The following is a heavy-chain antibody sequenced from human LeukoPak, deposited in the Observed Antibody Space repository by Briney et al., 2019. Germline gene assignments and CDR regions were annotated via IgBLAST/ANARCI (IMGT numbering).Heavy chain of an antibody. CDR2: IIPILGIA. CDR1: GGTFSSYA. J-gene: IGHJ4*02. V-gene: IGHV1-69*04. CDR3: ATLGAVAAKGY. Sequence: SVKVSCKASGGTFSSYAVSWVRQAPGQGLEWMGRIIPILGIANYAQKFQGRVTITADKSTSTAYMELGSLRSEDTAVYYCATLGAVAAKGYWGQGTLVTVSS. D-gene: IGHD6-19*01.